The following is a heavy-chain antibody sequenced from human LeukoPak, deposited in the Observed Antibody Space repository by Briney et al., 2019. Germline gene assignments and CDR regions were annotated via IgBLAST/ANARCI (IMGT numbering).Heavy chain of an antibody. Sequence: ASVKVSCKASGYTFTSYGISWVRQAPGQGLEWMGWISAYNGDTNYAQKLQGRVTMTTDTSTSTAYMELRSLRSDDTAVYYCARVLLWFGELLYYDYWGQGTLVTVSS. CDR3: ARVLLWFGELLYYDY. V-gene: IGHV1-18*01. CDR1: GYTFTSYG. CDR2: ISAYNGDT. D-gene: IGHD3-10*01. J-gene: IGHJ4*02.